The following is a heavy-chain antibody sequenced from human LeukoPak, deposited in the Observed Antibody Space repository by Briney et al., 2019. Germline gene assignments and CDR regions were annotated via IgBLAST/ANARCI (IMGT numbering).Heavy chain of an antibody. Sequence: SETLSLTCAVSGYSISSGYYWGWIRQPPGKGLEWIGSIYHSGSTYYNPSLKSRVTISVDTSKNQFSLKLSSVTAADTAVYYCARDQWFGDQYYYGMDVWGKGTTVTV. CDR1: GYSISSGYY. V-gene: IGHV4-38-2*02. CDR2: IYHSGST. J-gene: IGHJ6*04. D-gene: IGHD3-10*01. CDR3: ARDQWFGDQYYYGMDV.